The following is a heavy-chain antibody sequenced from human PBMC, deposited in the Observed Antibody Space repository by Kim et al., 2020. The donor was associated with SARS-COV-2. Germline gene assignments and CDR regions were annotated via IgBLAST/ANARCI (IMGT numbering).Heavy chain of an antibody. CDR2: ISSSSSYI. D-gene: IGHD6-19*01. CDR3: ARDGGPLAVADNYFDY. Sequence: GGSLRLSCAASGFTFSSYSMNWVRQAPGKGLEWVSSISSSSSYIYYADSVKGRFTISRDNAKNSLYLQMNSLRAEDTAVYYCARDGGPLAVADNYFDYWGQGTLVTVSS. J-gene: IGHJ4*02. V-gene: IGHV3-21*01. CDR1: GFTFSSYS.